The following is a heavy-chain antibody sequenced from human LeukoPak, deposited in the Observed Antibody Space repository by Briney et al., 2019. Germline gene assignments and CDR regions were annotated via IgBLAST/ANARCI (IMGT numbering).Heavy chain of an antibody. CDR3: AREMAVCGGGSWGCEFDY. V-gene: IGHV4-4*02. CDR2: VPLDGRT. CDR1: GGSISFTNW. Sequence: PSETLSLTCGVSGGSISFTNWWTWVRQPPGKGLEWIGEVPLDGRTNYNPSLQSRLTMSVDFSENHISLKLTSVTAADTAVYYCAREMAVCGGGSWGCEFDYWGQGTLVTVSS. D-gene: IGHD2-15*01. J-gene: IGHJ4*02.